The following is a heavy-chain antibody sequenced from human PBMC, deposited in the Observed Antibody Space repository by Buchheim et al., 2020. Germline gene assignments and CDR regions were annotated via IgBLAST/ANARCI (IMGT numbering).Heavy chain of an antibody. CDR2: IWYDGSNK. J-gene: IGHJ6*02. V-gene: IGHV3-33*01. D-gene: IGHD2-2*01. CDR3: ARDRRYCSSTSCYGYYYYYGMDV. Sequence: VQLVESGGGVVQPGRSLRLSCAASGFTFSSYGMHWVRQAPGKGLEWVAVIWYDGSNKYYADSVKGRFTISRDNSKNTLYLQMNSLRAEDTAVYYCARDRRYCSSTSCYGYYYYYGMDVWGQGTT. CDR1: GFTFSSYG.